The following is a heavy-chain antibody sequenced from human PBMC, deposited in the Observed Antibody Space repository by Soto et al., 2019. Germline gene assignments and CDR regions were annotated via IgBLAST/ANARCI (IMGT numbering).Heavy chain of an antibody. D-gene: IGHD6-19*01. CDR3: VRDSGNGWKDY. CDR1: GGSISSTNW. V-gene: IGHV4-4*02. Sequence: LSLTCAVSGGSISSTNWWNWVRQPPGKGLEWIGEIDHSGSTNYNPSLKSRVTMSVDKPKNQFSLKLSSVTAADTAVYYCVRDSGNGWKDYWGQGTLVTVSS. J-gene: IGHJ4*02. CDR2: IDHSGST.